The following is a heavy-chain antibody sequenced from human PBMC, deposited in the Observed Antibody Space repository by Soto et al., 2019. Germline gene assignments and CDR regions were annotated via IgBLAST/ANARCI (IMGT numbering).Heavy chain of an antibody. J-gene: IGHJ5*02. CDR3: ARNSPNYYDSSGYYWNWFDP. V-gene: IGHV4-61*01. D-gene: IGHD3-22*01. Sequence: KLPETLSLTCTVSGGSVSSGSYYWSWIRQPPGKGLEWIGYIYYSGSTNYNPSLKSRVTISVDTSKNQFSLKLSSVTAADTAVYYCARNSPNYYDSSGYYWNWFDPWGQGTLVTVSS. CDR1: GGSVSSGSYY. CDR2: IYYSGST.